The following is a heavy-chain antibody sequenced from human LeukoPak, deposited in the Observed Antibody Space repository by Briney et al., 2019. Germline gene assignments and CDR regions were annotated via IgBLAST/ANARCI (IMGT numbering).Heavy chain of an antibody. CDR3: AKVRWELLMGDYFDY. J-gene: IGHJ4*02. V-gene: IGHV3-23*01. CDR2: ISGSGGST. D-gene: IGHD1-26*01. Sequence: GGSLRLSCAASEFTFSSYGMSWVRQAPGKGLEWVSAISGSGGSTYYADSVKGRFTISRDNSKNTLYLQLNSLRAEDTAVYYCAKVRWELLMGDYFDYWGQGTLVTVSS. CDR1: EFTFSSYG.